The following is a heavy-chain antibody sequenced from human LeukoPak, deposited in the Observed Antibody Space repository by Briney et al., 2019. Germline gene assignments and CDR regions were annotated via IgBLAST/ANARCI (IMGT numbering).Heavy chain of an antibody. CDR3: AKGKQWLDSPFGY. CDR1: GFTLSNYA. J-gene: IGHJ4*02. D-gene: IGHD6-19*01. Sequence: PGGSLRLSCAASGFTLSNYAMSWVRQAPGKGLEWVSSISGIGISTYYADSVKGRFTISRDNSKNTLYLQMNSLRAEDTAVYYCAKGKQWLDSPFGYWGQGTLVTVSS. CDR2: ISGIGIST. V-gene: IGHV3-23*01.